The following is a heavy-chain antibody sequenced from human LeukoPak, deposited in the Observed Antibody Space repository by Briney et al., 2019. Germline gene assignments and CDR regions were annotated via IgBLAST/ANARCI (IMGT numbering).Heavy chain of an antibody. Sequence: SGTLSLTCAVSGDSISNSNWWSWVRQPPGQGLEWIGEIYHSGITTYNSSLKSRVTISVDKSRNQFSLKLSSVTAADTAVYYCARDPYSSTAYFDSWGQGTLVTVSS. V-gene: IGHV4-4*02. CDR3: ARDPYSSTAYFDS. CDR2: IYHSGIT. J-gene: IGHJ4*02. D-gene: IGHD2-2*01. CDR1: GDSISNSNW.